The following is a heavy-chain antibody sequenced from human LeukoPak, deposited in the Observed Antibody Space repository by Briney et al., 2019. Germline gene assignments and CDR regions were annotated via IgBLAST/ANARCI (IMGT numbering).Heavy chain of an antibody. V-gene: IGHV4-39*07. Sequence: PSETLSLTCTVSSGSISTSNYYWGWVRQPPGKALEWIGNIFYSGSTYYSPSLKSRVTISVDTSKNQFSLKLSSVTAADTAVYYCAGVVVAANYYFDYWGQGTLVTVSS. J-gene: IGHJ4*02. CDR3: AGVVVAANYYFDY. CDR2: IFYSGST. D-gene: IGHD2-15*01. CDR1: SGSISTSNYY.